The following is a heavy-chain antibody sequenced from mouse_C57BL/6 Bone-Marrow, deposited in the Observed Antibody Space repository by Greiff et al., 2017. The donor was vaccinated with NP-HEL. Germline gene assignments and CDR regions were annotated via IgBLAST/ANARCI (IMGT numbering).Heavy chain of an antibody. Sequence: QVQLKQPGAELVRPGTSVKLSCKASGYTFTSYWMHWVKQRPGQGLEWIGVIDPSDSYTNYNQKFKGKATLTVDTSSSTAYMQLSSLTSEDSAVYYWARGSTMVKWLAYWGQGTLVTVSA. J-gene: IGHJ3*01. CDR2: IDPSDSYT. D-gene: IGHD2-2*01. CDR3: ARGSTMVKWLAY. CDR1: GYTFTSYW. V-gene: IGHV1-59*01.